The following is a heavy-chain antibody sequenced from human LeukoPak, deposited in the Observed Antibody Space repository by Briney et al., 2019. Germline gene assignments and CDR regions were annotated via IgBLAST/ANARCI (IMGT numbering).Heavy chain of an antibody. CDR2: INHSGST. CDR3: ARVGRGYSYVFDY. D-gene: IGHD5-18*01. CDR1: GGSFSGYY. V-gene: IGHV4-34*01. Sequence: SETLSLTCAVYGGSFSGYYWRWIRQPPGKGLEWIGEINHSGSTNYNPSLKSRVTISVDTSKNQFSLKLSSVTAADTAVYYCARVGRGYSYVFDYWGQGTLVTVSS. J-gene: IGHJ4*02.